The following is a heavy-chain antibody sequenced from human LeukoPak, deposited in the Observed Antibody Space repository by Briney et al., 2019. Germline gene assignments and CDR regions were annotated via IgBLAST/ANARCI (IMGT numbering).Heavy chain of an antibody. J-gene: IGHJ3*02. D-gene: IGHD3-3*01. Sequence: GSSVKVSCKASGGTFSSYAISWVRQAPGQGLEWMGWISAYNGNTNYAQKLQGRVTMTTDTSTSTAYMELSSLRSEDTAVYYCARRAHYDSWSGREDAFDIWGQGTMVTVSS. CDR1: GGTFSSYA. CDR2: ISAYNGNT. CDR3: ARRAHYDSWSGREDAFDI. V-gene: IGHV1-18*01.